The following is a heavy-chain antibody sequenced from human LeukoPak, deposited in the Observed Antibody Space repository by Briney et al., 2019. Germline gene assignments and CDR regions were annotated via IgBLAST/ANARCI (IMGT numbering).Heavy chain of an antibody. D-gene: IGHD4-23*01. V-gene: IGHV1-69*04. CDR2: IIPIFGIA. CDR3: ARDEYGGNSYPFDY. CDR1: GGTFSSYA. Sequence: SVKVSCKASGGTFSSYAISWVRQAPGQGLEWMGRIIPIFGIANYAQKFQGRVTITADKSTSTAYMELSSLRSEDTAVYYCARDEYGGNSYPFDYWGQGTLVTVSS. J-gene: IGHJ4*02.